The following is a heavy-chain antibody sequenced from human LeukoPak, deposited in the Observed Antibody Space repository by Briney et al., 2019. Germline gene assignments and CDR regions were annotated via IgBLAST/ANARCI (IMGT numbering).Heavy chain of an antibody. V-gene: IGHV3-11*04. D-gene: IGHD4-17*01. Sequence: GGSLRLSCAASGFTFSDYHMSWIRQAPGKGLEWVSYISSSGSTIYYADSVKGRFTISRVNAKNSLFLQMNTLRAEDTAVYYCASSMTTVTSPAYWGQGTLVTVSS. CDR2: ISSSGSTI. CDR3: ASSMTTVTSPAY. CDR1: GFTFSDYH. J-gene: IGHJ4*02.